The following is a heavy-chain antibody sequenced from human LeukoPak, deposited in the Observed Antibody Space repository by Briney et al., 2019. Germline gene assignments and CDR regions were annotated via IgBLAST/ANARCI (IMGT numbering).Heavy chain of an antibody. CDR3: ARDMYYYDSSGYLEAFDI. CDR2: IWYDGSNE. V-gene: IGHV3-33*01. Sequence: GGSLRLSCAAAGFTFSSYGMHWVRQAPGKGLEWVAVIWYDGSNEYYADSVKGRFTISRDNSKNTLYLQMNSLRAEDTAVYYCARDMYYYDSSGYLEAFDIWGQGTMVTVSS. CDR1: GFTFSSYG. D-gene: IGHD3-22*01. J-gene: IGHJ3*02.